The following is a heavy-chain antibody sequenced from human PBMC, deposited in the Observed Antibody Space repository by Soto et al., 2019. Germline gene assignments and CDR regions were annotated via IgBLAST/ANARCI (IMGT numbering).Heavy chain of an antibody. CDR3: ARGRVSLAGTPDS. CDR1: GGSISSYY. D-gene: IGHD6-19*01. V-gene: IGHV4-59*12. Sequence: SETLSLTCTVSGGSISSYYRSWIRQPPGKGLEWIGYIYYGGSTNYNPSLKSRVTISVDTSNNQFSLKLSSVTAADTAVYYCARGRVSLAGTPDSWGQGTLVTVSS. J-gene: IGHJ4*02. CDR2: IYYGGST.